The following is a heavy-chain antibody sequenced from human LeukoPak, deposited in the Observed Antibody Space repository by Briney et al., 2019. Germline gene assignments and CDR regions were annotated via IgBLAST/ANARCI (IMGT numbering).Heavy chain of an antibody. V-gene: IGHV3-53*01. CDR2: IYSGGST. CDR1: GFTVSSNY. CDR3: ASITIFGVVNPPSYFDY. Sequence: PGGSLRLSCAASGFTVSSNYMSWVRQAPGKGLEWVSVIYSGGSTYYADSVKGRFTISRDNSKNTLYLQMNSLRAEDTAVYYCASITIFGVVNPPSYFDYWGQGTLVTVSS. D-gene: IGHD3-3*01. J-gene: IGHJ4*02.